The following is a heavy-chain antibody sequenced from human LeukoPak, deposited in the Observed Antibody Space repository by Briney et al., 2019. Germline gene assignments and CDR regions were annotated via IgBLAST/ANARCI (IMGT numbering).Heavy chain of an antibody. CDR2: ISGSGGST. Sequence: GGSLRLSCAASGFTFSSYGMSWVRQAPGKGLEWVSAISGSGGSTYYADSVKGRFTISRDNSKNTLYLQMNSLRAEDTAVYYCARILGPPGSHYYYYYMDVWGKGTTVTISS. CDR1: GFTFSSYG. V-gene: IGHV3-23*01. CDR3: ARILGPPGSHYYYYYMDV. D-gene: IGHD7-27*01. J-gene: IGHJ6*03.